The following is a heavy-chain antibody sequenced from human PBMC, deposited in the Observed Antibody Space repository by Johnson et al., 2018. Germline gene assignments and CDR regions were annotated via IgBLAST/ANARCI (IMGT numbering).Heavy chain of an antibody. J-gene: IGHJ1*01. CDR3: ARGFRDSSGKEYFQK. CDR1: GGTLNNNT. Sequence: QVQLVQSGAEVKRPGSSXKVSCKASGGTLNNNTVTWVRQAPGQGLEWMGFIIPILGVTHYAHKFLGRVTITADRSTSTACMELSSLTSEDTAMYYCARGFRDSSGKEYFQKWGQGSLVTVSS. D-gene: IGHD3-22*01. V-gene: IGHV1-69*04. CDR2: IIPILGVT.